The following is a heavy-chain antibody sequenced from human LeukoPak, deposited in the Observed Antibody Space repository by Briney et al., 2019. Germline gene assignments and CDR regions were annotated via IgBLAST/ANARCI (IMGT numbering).Heavy chain of an antibody. Sequence: GGSLRLSCAASGFTFSSYAMSWVRQAPGKGLEWVSAISGSGGSTNYADSVKGRFTISRDNSKNTLYLQMNSLRAEDTAVYYCAKEITAGYYDSSGAFDYWGQGTLVTVSS. CDR3: AKEITAGYYDSSGAFDY. J-gene: IGHJ4*02. V-gene: IGHV3-23*01. CDR1: GFTFSSYA. CDR2: ISGSGGST. D-gene: IGHD3-22*01.